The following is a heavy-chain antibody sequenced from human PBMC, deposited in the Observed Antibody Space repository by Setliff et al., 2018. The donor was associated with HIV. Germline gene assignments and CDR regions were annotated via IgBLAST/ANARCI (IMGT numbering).Heavy chain of an antibody. D-gene: IGHD1-26*01. V-gene: IGHV4-59*01. CDR2: VYYTGAS. CDR1: GGFISDTY. Sequence: SETLSLTCTVSGGFISDTYWSWIRQPPGKGLEWLGFVYYTGASDYNPSFKSRLTISLDTSRTHFSLKLTSVTAADTAVYYCARGQPQGGGTYWSAFDIWGRGTMVTVSS. CDR3: ARGQPQGGGTYWSAFDI. J-gene: IGHJ3*02.